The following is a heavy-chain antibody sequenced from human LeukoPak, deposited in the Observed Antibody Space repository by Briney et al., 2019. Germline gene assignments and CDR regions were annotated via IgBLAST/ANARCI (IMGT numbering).Heavy chain of an antibody. CDR1: GYTLTELS. D-gene: IGHD3/OR15-3a*01. V-gene: IGHV1-24*01. J-gene: IGHJ4*02. CDR3: ATDILDPIDYFDY. CDR2: FDPEDGET. Sequence: ASVKVSCKVSGYTLTELSMHWVRQAPGKGLEWMGGFDPEDGETIYAQKFQGRVTMTEDTSTDTAYMELSSLGSEDTAVYYCATDILDPIDYFDYWGQGTLVTVSS.